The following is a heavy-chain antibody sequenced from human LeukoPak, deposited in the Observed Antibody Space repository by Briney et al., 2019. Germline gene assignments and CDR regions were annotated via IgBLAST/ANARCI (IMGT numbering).Heavy chain of an antibody. CDR3: ARTKYYHDSSGYYYPNYFDY. D-gene: IGHD3-22*01. J-gene: IGHJ4*02. Sequence: GGSLRLSCAASGXTFSSYSVNWVRQAPGKGLEWVSYISSGSVTIYYADSVKGRFTISRDNAKNSLYLQMNSLRDEDTAVYYCARTKYYHDSSGYYYPNYFDYWGQGTLVTVSS. V-gene: IGHV3-48*02. CDR1: GXTFSSYS. CDR2: ISSGSVTI.